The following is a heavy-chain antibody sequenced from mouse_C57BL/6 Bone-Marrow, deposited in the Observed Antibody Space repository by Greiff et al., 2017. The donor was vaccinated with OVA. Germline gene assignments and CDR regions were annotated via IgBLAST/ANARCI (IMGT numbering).Heavy chain of an antibody. V-gene: IGHV1-63*01. CDR1: GYTFTNYW. CDR3: ARSYNYYGSSYLFAY. CDR2: IYPGGGYT. Sequence: QVQLKQSGAELVRPGTSVKMSCKASGYTFTNYWIGWAKQRPGHGLEWIGDIYPGGGYTNYNEKFKGKATLTADKSSSTAYMQFSSLTSEDSAIYYCARSYNYYGSSYLFAYWGQGTLVTVSA. J-gene: IGHJ3*01. D-gene: IGHD1-1*01.